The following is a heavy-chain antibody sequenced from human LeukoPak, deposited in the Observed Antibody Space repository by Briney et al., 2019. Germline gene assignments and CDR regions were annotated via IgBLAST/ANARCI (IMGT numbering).Heavy chain of an antibody. CDR1: GGSFSGYY. CDR3: ARRRYQLHRRYFDL. CDR2: INHSGST. Sequence: SETLSLTCAVYGGSFSGYYWSWIRQPPGKGLEWIGEINHSGSTNYNPSLKSRVTISVDTSKNQFSLKLSSVTAADTTIYYCARRRYQLHRRYFDLWAVAPWSLSPQ. J-gene: IGHJ2*01. V-gene: IGHV4-34*01. D-gene: IGHD2-2*01.